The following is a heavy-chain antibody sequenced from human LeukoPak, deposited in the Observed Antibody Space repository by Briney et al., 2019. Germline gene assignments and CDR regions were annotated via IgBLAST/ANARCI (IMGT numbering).Heavy chain of an antibody. D-gene: IGHD3-10*01. CDR3: ATGFGDQS. V-gene: IGHV3-64*01. CDR2: ISSNGGST. CDR1: GFTFSTYA. J-gene: IGHJ4*02. Sequence: GGSLRLSCAASGFTFSTYAMHWVRQAPGKGLEYVSAISSNGGSTYYANSVKGRFTISRDNSKNTLYLQMGSLRAEDMAVYYCATGFGDQSWGQGTLVTVSS.